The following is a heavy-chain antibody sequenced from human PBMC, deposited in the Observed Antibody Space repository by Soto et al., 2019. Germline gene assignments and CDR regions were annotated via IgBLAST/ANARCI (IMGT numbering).Heavy chain of an antibody. D-gene: IGHD3-22*01. CDR2: ISYDGSKK. J-gene: IGHJ5*02. CDR3: AKRPSGYNWFDA. Sequence: QVPFVESGGGVVQPGRSLRLSCVGTGFSFSSYGMHWARQAPGKGLEWVATISYDGSKKYYADSVKGRFTVSRDNSKNTLYLQMNSLRAEDTAVYYCAKRPSGYNWFDAWGQGTLVTVSS. CDR1: GFSFSSYG. V-gene: IGHV3-30*18.